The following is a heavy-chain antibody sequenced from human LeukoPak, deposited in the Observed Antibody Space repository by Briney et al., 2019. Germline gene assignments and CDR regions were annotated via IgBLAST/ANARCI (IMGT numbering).Heavy chain of an antibody. CDR3: ARDRPLDY. CDR2: IFHSGNT. J-gene: IGHJ4*02. V-gene: IGHV4-30-2*01. CDR1: GGSISSGDYY. Sequence: PSETLSLTCTVSGGSISSGDYYWSWIRQPPGKGLEWIGYIFHSGNTYYNPSLKSRVTISVDRSKNQFSLKLTSVTAADTAVYYCARDRPLDYWGQGTLVTVSS.